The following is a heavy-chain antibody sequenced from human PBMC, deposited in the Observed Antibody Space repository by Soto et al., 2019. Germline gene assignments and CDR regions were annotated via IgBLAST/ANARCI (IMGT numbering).Heavy chain of an antibody. D-gene: IGHD6-19*01. J-gene: IGHJ6*02. CDR3: ARVVFSTQSDPAEAANYYNYSGMDV. V-gene: IGHV3-74*03. CDR2: INSDGSKT. Sequence: EVQLVESGGGLVKPGGSLRLSCAASGFTFSHYWMHWVRQAPGKGLVWVSRINSDGSKTTYADSVKGRFTISRDNAKNTRYLQVTSLRAADTAIYYCARVVFSTQSDPAEAANYYNYSGMDVWGQGTTVTVSS. CDR1: GFTFSHYW.